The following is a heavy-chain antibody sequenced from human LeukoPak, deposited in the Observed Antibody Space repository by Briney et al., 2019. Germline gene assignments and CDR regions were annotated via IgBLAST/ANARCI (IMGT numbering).Heavy chain of an antibody. V-gene: IGHV3-30*03. J-gene: IGHJ3*02. Sequence: QAGGSLRLSCAASGFTFSSYGMHWVRQAPGKGLEWVAVISYDGSNKYYADSVKGRFTISRDNSKNTLYLQMNSLRAEDTAVYYCARDLPNLRGGYCSGGSCLSAAFDIWGQGTMVTVSS. D-gene: IGHD2-15*01. CDR2: ISYDGSNK. CDR1: GFTFSSYG. CDR3: ARDLPNLRGGYCSGGSCLSAAFDI.